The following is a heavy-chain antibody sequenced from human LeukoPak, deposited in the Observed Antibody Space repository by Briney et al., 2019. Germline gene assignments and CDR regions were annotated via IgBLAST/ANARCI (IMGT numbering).Heavy chain of an antibody. Sequence: ASVKVSCKASGYTFTGYYMHWVRQAPGRGLEWMGRINPNSGGTNYAQKFQGRVTMTRDTSISTAYMELSRLRSDDTAVYYCASLGGTYYYDSSGSYYFDYWGQGTLVTVSS. V-gene: IGHV1-2*06. D-gene: IGHD3-22*01. J-gene: IGHJ4*02. CDR3: ASLGGTYYYDSSGSYYFDY. CDR2: INPNSGGT. CDR1: GYTFTGYY.